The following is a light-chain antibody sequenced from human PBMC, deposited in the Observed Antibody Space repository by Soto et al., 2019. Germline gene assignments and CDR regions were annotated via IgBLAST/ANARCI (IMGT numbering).Light chain of an antibody. CDR1: QSVSGW. J-gene: IGKJ1*01. CDR2: EAS. Sequence: DIQMTQSPSTLSASVGARVTITCRASQSVSGWLAWYQQKPGKAPKLLIYEASTLESGVRSRFSGSGSGTESTLTISSLQPDDFATYYCQQYNSYSWTFGQGTKVEIK. CDR3: QQYNSYSWT. V-gene: IGKV1-5*03.